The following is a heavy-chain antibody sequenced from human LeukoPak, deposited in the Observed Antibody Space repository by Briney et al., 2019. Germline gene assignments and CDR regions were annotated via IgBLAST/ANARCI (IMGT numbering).Heavy chain of an antibody. CDR2: MNPNSGNT. CDR1: GYTFTSYD. V-gene: IGHV1-8*01. D-gene: IGHD4-17*01. CDR3: ARGLTQGDYGDP. Sequence: ASVKVSCKASGYTFTSYDINWARQATGQGLEWMGWMNPNSGNTGYAQKFQGRVTMTRNTSISTAYMELSSLRSEDTAVYYCARGLTQGDYGDPWGQGTLVTVSS. J-gene: IGHJ5*02.